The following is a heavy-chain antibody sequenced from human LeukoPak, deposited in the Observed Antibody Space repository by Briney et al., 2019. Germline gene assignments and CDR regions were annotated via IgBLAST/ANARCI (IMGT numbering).Heavy chain of an antibody. CDR1: GGSISSSSYY. V-gene: IGHV4-39*01. CDR2: IYYSGST. J-gene: IGHJ3*02. CDR3: ARVYCSGGSCYGINAFDI. D-gene: IGHD2-15*01. Sequence: SETLSLTCTVSGGSISSSSYYWGWIRQPPGKGLGWIGGIYYSGSTYYNPSLKSRVTISVDTSENQLSLKLSSVTAADTAVYYCARVYCSGGSCYGINAFDIWGQGTMVTVSS.